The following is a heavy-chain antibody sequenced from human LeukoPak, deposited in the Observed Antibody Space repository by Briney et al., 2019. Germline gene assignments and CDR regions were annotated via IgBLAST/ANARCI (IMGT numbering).Heavy chain of an antibody. CDR2: INHSGST. D-gene: IGHD3-22*01. CDR1: GGSFSGYY. V-gene: IGHV4-34*01. CDR3: ARGRIFGNYYDSGGQS. J-gene: IGHJ4*02. Sequence: SETLSLTCAVYGGSFSGYYWSWIRQPPGKGLEWIGEINHSGSTNYNPSLKSRVTISVDTSKNQFSLKLSSVTAADTAVYYCARGRIFGNYYDSGGQSWGQGTLVTVSS.